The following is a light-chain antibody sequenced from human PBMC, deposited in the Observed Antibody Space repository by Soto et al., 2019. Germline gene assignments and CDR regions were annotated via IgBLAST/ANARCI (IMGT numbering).Light chain of an antibody. Sequence: DIQMTQSPSTLSASVEDRVTITCRASQSLDSWLAWYQQKPGKPPKLLIYKTSILEFGVPSRFSGSGSGTLSTLTLSSLQPDDFATYCCQQYHSFSTFGQGTKVEIK. V-gene: IGKV1-5*03. J-gene: IGKJ1*01. CDR3: QQYHSFST. CDR1: QSLDSW. CDR2: KTS.